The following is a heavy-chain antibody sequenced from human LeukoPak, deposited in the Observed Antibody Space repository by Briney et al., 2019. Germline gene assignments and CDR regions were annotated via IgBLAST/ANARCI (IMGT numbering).Heavy chain of an antibody. Sequence: GRSLRLSCAASGFTFSSDGTHWVRQAPGKGLEWVAVIWYDGSNKYYADSVKGRLTISRDNFKNTLYLQMNSLRAEDTAVYYCARSTTYHYDSSGYSDFDYWGQGTLVTVSS. CDR2: IWYDGSNK. V-gene: IGHV3-33*01. CDR1: GFTFSSDG. J-gene: IGHJ4*02. CDR3: ARSTTYHYDSSGYSDFDY. D-gene: IGHD3-22*01.